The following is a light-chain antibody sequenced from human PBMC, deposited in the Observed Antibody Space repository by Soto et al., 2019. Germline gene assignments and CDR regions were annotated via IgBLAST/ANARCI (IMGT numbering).Light chain of an antibody. CDR2: KAS. J-gene: IGKJ1*01. V-gene: IGKV1-5*03. Sequence: DIQMTQSPSTLSASVGDRVTITCRASQSNSSWLAWYQQKPGKAPKLLIYKASSLESGVPSRFSGSGSGTEFTLTISSLQPDDFATYYCQQYNSYSGTFGQGTKVEIK. CDR1: QSNSSW. CDR3: QQYNSYSGT.